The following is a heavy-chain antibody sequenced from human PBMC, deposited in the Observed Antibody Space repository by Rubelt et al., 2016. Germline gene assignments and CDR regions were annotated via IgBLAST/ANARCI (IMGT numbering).Heavy chain of an antibody. D-gene: IGHD1-14*01. CDR2: ISSSSSTI. CDR3: AKGATSTGHNYFDF. J-gene: IGHJ4*02. V-gene: IGHV3-48*01. CDR1: GFTFSSYS. Sequence: GGGLVQPGGSLRLSCAASGFTFSSYSMNWVRQAPGKGLEWVSYISSSSSTIYYADSVKGRFTISRNNSKNTLYLQMNSLRAEDTAVYYCAKGATSTGHNYFDFWGQGTLVTVSS.